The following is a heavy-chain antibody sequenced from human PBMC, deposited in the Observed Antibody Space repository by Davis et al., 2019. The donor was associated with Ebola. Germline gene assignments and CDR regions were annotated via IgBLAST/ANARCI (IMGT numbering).Heavy chain of an antibody. CDR2: ISSSSSYI. CDR1: GFTFSSYS. CDR3: TTSDYSSGWYRWNYYYGMDV. D-gene: IGHD6-19*01. J-gene: IGHJ6*02. Sequence: GESLMISCAASGFTFSSYSMNWVRQAPGKGLELVSSISSSSSYIYYADSVKGRFTISRDNAKNSLYLQMNSLKTEDTAVYYCTTSDYSSGWYRWNYYYGMDVWGQGTTVTVSS. V-gene: IGHV3-21*04.